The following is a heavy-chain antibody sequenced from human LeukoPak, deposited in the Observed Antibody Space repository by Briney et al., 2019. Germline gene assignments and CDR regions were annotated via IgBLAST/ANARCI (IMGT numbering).Heavy chain of an antibody. CDR1: GYSFTSYW. V-gene: IGHV5-51*01. J-gene: IGHJ6*03. Sequence: RGESLKISCKGSGYSFTSYWIGWVRQMPGKGLEWMGIIYPGDSDTRYSPSFQGQVTISADKSISTAYLQWSSLKASDTAMYYCARQGYSYGFGFYYYYMDVWGKGTTVTVSS. D-gene: IGHD5-18*01. CDR2: IYPGDSDT. CDR3: ARQGYSYGFGFYYYYMDV.